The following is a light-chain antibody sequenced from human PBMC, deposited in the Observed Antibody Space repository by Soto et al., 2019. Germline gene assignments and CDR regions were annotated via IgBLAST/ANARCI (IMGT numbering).Light chain of an antibody. Sequence: EIVMTQSPATLSVSPGERATLSCRASQSVSDNLAWYQQKPGQAPRLLIYGASTRATGIPARFGGSGSGTEFTLTISSLQSEDFAVYYCQQSNNWPYTFGQGTKLDIK. CDR1: QSVSDN. V-gene: IGKV3-15*01. J-gene: IGKJ2*01. CDR2: GAS. CDR3: QQSNNWPYT.